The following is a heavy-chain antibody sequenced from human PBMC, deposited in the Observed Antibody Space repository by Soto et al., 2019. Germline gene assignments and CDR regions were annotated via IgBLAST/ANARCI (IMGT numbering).Heavy chain of an antibody. CDR1: GFTFSSYG. J-gene: IGHJ4*02. CDR2: ISYDGSNK. Sequence: QVQLVESGGGVVQPGGSLRLSCAASGFTFSSYGMHWVRQAPGKGLEWVAVISYDGSNKYYADSVKGRFTISRDNSKNTLYLQMNSLRAEDTAVYYCARGTGTHFDYWGQGTLVTVSS. V-gene: IGHV3-30*03. D-gene: IGHD3-9*01. CDR3: ARGTGTHFDY.